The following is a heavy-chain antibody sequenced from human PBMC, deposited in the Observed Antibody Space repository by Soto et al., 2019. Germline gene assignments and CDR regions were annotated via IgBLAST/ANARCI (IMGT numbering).Heavy chain of an antibody. CDR1: GGTFSSYA. D-gene: IGHD1-7*01. J-gene: IGHJ4*02. V-gene: IGHV1-69*13. Sequence: SVKVSCKASGGTFSSYAISWVRQAPGQGLEWMGGIIPIFGTANYAQKFQGRVTITADEPTSTAYMELSSLRSEDTAVYYCARDRRTGTTGDYDYWGQGTLVTVSS. CDR3: ARDRRTGTTGDYDY. CDR2: IIPIFGTA.